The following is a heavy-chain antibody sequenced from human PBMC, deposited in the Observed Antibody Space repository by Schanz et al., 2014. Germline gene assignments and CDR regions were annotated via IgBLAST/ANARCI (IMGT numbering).Heavy chain of an antibody. V-gene: IGHV3-48*01. J-gene: IGHJ1*01. Sequence: EVRLVESGGGLVQPGGSLRLSCEASGFDFNSYSMNWVRQVPWKGLEWLSYIATSSSTRHYADSVKGRVTISRDNAKNSVSLQMRRLRVEDTAVYYCASGVHVSSLQKGLQFWGRGTLVIVSS. D-gene: IGHD3-10*01. CDR1: GFDFNSYS. CDR2: IATSSSTR. CDR3: ASGVHVSSLQKGLQF.